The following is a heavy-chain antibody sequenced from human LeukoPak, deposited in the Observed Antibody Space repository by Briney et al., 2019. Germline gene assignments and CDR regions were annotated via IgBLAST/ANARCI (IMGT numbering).Heavy chain of an antibody. CDR3: ARGRGSGYYYYYGMDV. J-gene: IGHJ6*02. Sequence: PSETLSLTCTVSGGSISSYYWSWIRQPAGKGLEWIGRIYTSGSTNYDPSLKSRVTMSVDTSKNQFSLKLSSVTAADTAVYYCARGRGSGYYYYYGMDVWGQGTTVTVSS. V-gene: IGHV4-4*07. D-gene: IGHD2-15*01. CDR1: GGSISSYY. CDR2: IYTSGST.